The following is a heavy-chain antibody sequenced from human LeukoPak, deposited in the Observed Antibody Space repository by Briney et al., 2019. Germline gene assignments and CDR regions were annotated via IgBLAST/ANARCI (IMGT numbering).Heavy chain of an antibody. V-gene: IGHV3-23*01. CDR2: ISGSGGST. CDR3: GRESFGSGWVDY. J-gene: IGHJ4*02. Sequence: GGSLRLSCAASGFTFSSYAMRWVRQAPGKGLEWVSAISGSGGSTYYADSVKGRFTISRDNSKNTLYLQMNSLRGEDTAVYFCGRESFGSGWVDYWGQGTLVTVSS. CDR1: GFTFSSYA. D-gene: IGHD6-19*01.